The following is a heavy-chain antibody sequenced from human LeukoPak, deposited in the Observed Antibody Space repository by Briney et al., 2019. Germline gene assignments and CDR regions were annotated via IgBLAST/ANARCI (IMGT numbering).Heavy chain of an antibody. CDR3: ASAGGDYSPVDY. V-gene: IGHV4-34*01. CDR1: SGSFSGYY. Sequence: SETLSLTCAVYSGSFSGYYWSWIRQPPGKGLEWIGEINHSGSTNYNPSLKSRVTISVDTSKNQFSLKLSSVTAADTAVYYCASAGGDYSPVDYWGQGTLVTVSS. D-gene: IGHD4-17*01. CDR2: INHSGST. J-gene: IGHJ4*02.